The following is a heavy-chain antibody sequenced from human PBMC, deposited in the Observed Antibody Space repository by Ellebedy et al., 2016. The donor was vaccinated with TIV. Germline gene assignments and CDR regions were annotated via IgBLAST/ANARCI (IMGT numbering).Heavy chain of an antibody. CDR2: TSADGDNR. D-gene: IGHD1-14*01. V-gene: IGHV3-30*18. J-gene: IGHJ4*02. Sequence: GESLKISXAASGFTFSRHGMHWVRQAPGKGLELVAVTSADGDNRNYADSVKGRFTIPRDNSKNKLFLQMNSLRTEDTAVYYCAKWASVVGTTDYWGQGTPVTVSS. CDR1: GFTFSRHG. CDR3: AKWASVVGTTDY.